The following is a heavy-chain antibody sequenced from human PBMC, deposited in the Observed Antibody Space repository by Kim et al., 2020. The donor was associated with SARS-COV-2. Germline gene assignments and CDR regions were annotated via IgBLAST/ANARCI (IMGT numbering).Heavy chain of an antibody. J-gene: IGHJ4*02. CDR2: IYYSGST. CDR3: VRGGRSGYNFFDY. V-gene: IGHV4-31*03. CDR1: GASISSGGYY. D-gene: IGHD5-12*01. Sequence: SETLSLTCTVSGASISSGGYYWSWIRQHQGKGLEWIAYIYYSGSTDDNPSVKSRLIISVDKSKNQISLKLSSVTAADTAVYYCVRGGRSGYNFFDYGGQGTRDTVS.